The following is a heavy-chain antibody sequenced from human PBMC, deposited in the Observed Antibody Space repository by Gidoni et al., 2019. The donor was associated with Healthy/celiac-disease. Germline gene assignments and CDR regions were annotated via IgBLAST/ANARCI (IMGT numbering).Heavy chain of an antibody. D-gene: IGHD3-22*01. CDR3: ARGEDYYDSSGQVGAFDI. CDR1: GDIFSSYA. J-gene: IGHJ3*02. V-gene: IGHV1-69*01. Sequence: QVQLVQSGAEVKKPGSSVKVSCKASGDIFSSYAISWVRQAPGHGLEWMGGIIPIVGTASYAQKFQGRVTITADESTSTAYMELSSLRSEDTAVYYCARGEDYYDSSGQVGAFDIWGQGTMVTVFS. CDR2: IIPIVGTA.